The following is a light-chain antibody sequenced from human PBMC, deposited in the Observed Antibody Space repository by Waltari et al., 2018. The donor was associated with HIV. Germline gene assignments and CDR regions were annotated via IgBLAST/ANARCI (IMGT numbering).Light chain of an antibody. CDR1: QSIGSW. V-gene: IGKV1-5*03. Sequence: DIQMTQSPSTLSASVGDRATITCRASQSIGSWLAWYQQKPGKAPKLLIYKASSLESGVPSRFSGSGSGTEFTPTISSLQPDDFAGYYCQQYNNYPLTFGGGTKVEIK. CDR2: KAS. CDR3: QQYNNYPLT. J-gene: IGKJ4*01.